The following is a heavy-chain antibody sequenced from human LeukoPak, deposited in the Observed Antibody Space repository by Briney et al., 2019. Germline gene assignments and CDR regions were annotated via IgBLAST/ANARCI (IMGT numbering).Heavy chain of an antibody. CDR1: GFTFRSHG. CDR2: ISSSADRI. D-gene: IGHD4-17*01. Sequence: GGSLRLSCVGFGFTFRSHGMNWVRQAPGKGLEWISYISSSADRIYYADSVRGRLAIPRDNDRNSLFLEMNALRAEDAAVYYCARANPTTPIFYFDFWGRGTLVTVSS. CDR3: ARANPTTPIFYFDF. J-gene: IGHJ4*02. V-gene: IGHV3-48*01.